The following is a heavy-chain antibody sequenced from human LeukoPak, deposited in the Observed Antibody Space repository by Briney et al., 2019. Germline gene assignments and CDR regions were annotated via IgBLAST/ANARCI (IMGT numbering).Heavy chain of an antibody. CDR3: ARGGGRYSVDY. Sequence: ASVKVSCKASGYTFIDYYMHWVRQAPGQGLEWIGWISPNSGGTKYVQKFQGRVTMTRDTSITTVYMELSGLSFDDAAVYYCARGGGRYSVDYWGQGTLVIVSS. CDR1: GYTFIDYY. J-gene: IGHJ4*02. V-gene: IGHV1-2*02. CDR2: ISPNSGGT. D-gene: IGHD1-26*01.